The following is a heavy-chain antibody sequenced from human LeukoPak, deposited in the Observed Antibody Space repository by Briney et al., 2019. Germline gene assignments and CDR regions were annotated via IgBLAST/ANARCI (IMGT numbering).Heavy chain of an antibody. J-gene: IGHJ4*02. CDR2: IWYDGSNK. V-gene: IGHV3-33*01. Sequence: GGSLRLSCAASGFTFSSYGIHWVRQAPGKGLEWVAVIWYDGSNKYYADSVEGRFTISRDNSKNTLYLQMNSLRAEDTAVYYCARDFSAGTFDYWGQGPLVTVSS. D-gene: IGHD3-3*01. CDR1: GFTFSSYG. CDR3: ARDFSAGTFDY.